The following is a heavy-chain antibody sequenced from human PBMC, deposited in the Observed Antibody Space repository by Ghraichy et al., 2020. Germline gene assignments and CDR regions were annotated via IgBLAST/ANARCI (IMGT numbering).Heavy chain of an antibody. J-gene: IGHJ6*02. CDR1: GFTFSSYD. CDR3: ARADFWSGYYNYYYYYYGMDV. D-gene: IGHD3-3*01. CDR2: IGTAGDT. Sequence: GALNISCAASGFTFSSYDMHWVRQATGKGLEWVSAIGTAGDTYYPGSVKGRFTISRENAKNSLYLQMNSLRAEDTAVYYCARADFWSGYYNYYYYYYGMDVWGQGTTVTVSS. V-gene: IGHV3-13*01.